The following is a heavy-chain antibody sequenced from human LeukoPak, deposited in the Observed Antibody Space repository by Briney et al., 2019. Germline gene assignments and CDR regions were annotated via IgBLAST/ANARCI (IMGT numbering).Heavy chain of an antibody. V-gene: IGHV1-8*03. CDR1: GYTFTSYD. Sequence: ASVKVSCKASGYTFTSYDINWVRQATGQGLEWMGWMNPNSGNTGYAQKFQGRVTITRDTSISTAYMELSSLRSEDTAVYYCARAPILPLVCCGGHCSYYFDYWGQGTLVTVSS. D-gene: IGHD2-21*01. CDR2: MNPNSGNT. J-gene: IGHJ4*02. CDR3: ARAPILPLVCCGGHCSYYFDY.